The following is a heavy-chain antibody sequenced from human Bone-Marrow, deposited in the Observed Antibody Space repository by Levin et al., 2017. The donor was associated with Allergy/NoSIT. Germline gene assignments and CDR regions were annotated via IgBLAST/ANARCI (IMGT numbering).Heavy chain of an antibody. CDR1: GFTFSNYD. Sequence: GGSLRLSCAVSGFTFSNYDMIWVRQAPGKGLEWVAGSGGRGGDTYYADSVEGRFGISRDDSKDTLYLQMNSLRDEDTAVYYCAREPRWLQLGAQDFWGQGTLVTVSS. CDR2: SGGRGGDT. J-gene: IGHJ4*02. CDR3: AREPRWLQLGAQDF. V-gene: IGHV3-23*01. D-gene: IGHD5-24*01.